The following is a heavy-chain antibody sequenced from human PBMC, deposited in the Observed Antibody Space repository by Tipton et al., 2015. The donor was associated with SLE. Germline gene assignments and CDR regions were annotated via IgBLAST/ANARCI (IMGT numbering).Heavy chain of an antibody. V-gene: IGHV1-18*01. CDR1: GYTFTTHG. CDR2: ISAYNGNT. D-gene: IGHD3-10*01. Sequence: QVQLVQSGTEVKKSGASVKVSCKASGYTFTTHGISWVRQAPGQGPEWMGWISAYNGNTNYAQNFQGRLTMTTDTSTSTAYMELRSLRSDDTAVYYCARDGPRITMVQGVIDYWGQGTLVTVSS. J-gene: IGHJ4*02. CDR3: ARDGPRITMVQGVIDY.